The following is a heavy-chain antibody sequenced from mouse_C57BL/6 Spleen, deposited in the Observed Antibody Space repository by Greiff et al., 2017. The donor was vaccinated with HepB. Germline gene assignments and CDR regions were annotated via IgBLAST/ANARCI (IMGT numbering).Heavy chain of an antibody. Sequence: QVQLQQPGAELVKPGASVKVSCKASGYTFSSYWMHWVKQRPGQGLEWIGRIHPSDSDTNYTQKLKGKSTLTVDKSSSTAYMLLSRLTSEDAAVYYFAIRGGNPLFDYWGQGTTLTVSS. CDR3: AIRGGNPLFDY. V-gene: IGHV1-74*01. CDR2: IHPSDSDT. CDR1: GYTFSSYW. J-gene: IGHJ2*01. D-gene: IGHD1-1*02.